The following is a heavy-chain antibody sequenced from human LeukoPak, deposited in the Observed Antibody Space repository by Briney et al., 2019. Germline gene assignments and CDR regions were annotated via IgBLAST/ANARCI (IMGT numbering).Heavy chain of an antibody. V-gene: IGHV1-2*02. CDR1: GYTFTGYY. Sequence: ASVKVSCKTSGYTFTGYYMHWVRQAPGQGLEWMGWINPNSGGTNYAQKFQGRVTMTRDTSISTAYMELSRLRSDDTAVYYCAKSGYDSYYYYYYMDVWGKGTTVTISS. D-gene: IGHD5-12*01. CDR2: INPNSGGT. CDR3: AKSGYDSYYYYYYMDV. J-gene: IGHJ6*03.